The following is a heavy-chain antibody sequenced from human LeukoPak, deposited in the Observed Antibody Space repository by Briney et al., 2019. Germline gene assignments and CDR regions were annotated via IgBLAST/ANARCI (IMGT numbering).Heavy chain of an antibody. D-gene: IGHD6-19*01. Sequence: PGGSLRLSCAVSGFTFSSYGMTWVRQAPGKGLEWVSTLSGSGITTYYADSVKGRFTISRDNSKNTLYLQMNSLRAEDTAVYYCAKGIYSSGWSYFDYWGHGTLVTVSS. J-gene: IGHJ4*01. V-gene: IGHV3-23*01. CDR1: GFTFSSYG. CDR3: AKGIYSSGWSYFDY. CDR2: LSGSGITT.